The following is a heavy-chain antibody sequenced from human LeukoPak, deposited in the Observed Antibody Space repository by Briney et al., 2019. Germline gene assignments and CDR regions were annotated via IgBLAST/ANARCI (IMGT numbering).Heavy chain of an antibody. Sequence: KPSETLSLTCTVSGGSISCNYWNWIRQPPGKGLEWIGYIYYIGSTNYNPSLKSRVTISVDTSKNQFSLKLSSVTAADTAVYYCARGYCSGGSCYRGNFFDSWGQGTLVTVSS. CDR2: IYYIGST. CDR1: GGSISCNY. CDR3: ARGYCSGGSCYRGNFFDS. D-gene: IGHD2-15*01. V-gene: IGHV4-59*01. J-gene: IGHJ4*02.